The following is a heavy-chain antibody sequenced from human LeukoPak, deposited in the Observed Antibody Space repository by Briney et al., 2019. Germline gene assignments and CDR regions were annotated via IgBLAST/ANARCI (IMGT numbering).Heavy chain of an antibody. CDR1: GGSFSGYY. CDR2: IYYSGST. D-gene: IGHD5-12*01. J-gene: IGHJ4*02. Sequence: SETLSLTCAVYGGSFSGYYWSWIRQPPGKGLEWVGYIYYSGSTNYNPSLKSRVTISADTSKNQFSLKLSSVTAADTAVYYCARGLPFKYWGQGTLVTVSS. CDR3: ARGLPFKY. V-gene: IGHV4-59*01.